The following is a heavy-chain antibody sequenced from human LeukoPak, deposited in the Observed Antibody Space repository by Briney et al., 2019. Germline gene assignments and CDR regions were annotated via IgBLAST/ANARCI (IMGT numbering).Heavy chain of an antibody. J-gene: IGHJ6*03. Sequence: GGSLRLSCAASGFTFSSYAMSWVRQAPGKGLEWVSSISSSSRYIYCSDSVKGRFTISRDNAKNSLYLQMNSLRAEDTAVYYCARDTIDRYCSSTSCHTNYYYYYYMDVWGKGTTVTVSS. CDR1: GFTFSSYA. CDR2: ISSSSRYI. V-gene: IGHV3-21*01. D-gene: IGHD2-2*02. CDR3: ARDTIDRYCSSTSCHTNYYYYYYMDV.